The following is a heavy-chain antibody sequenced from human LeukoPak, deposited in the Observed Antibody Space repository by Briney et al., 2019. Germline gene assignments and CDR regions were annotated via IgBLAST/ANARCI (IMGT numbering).Heavy chain of an antibody. CDR2: ISGSGGST. Sequence: PGGSLTLSCAASGFTFSSYAWSWVRQPPGKGLEWVSAISGSGGSTYYADSVKGRFTISRDHSKNALYLQMNSLRAEDTAVYYCAKGIYCSSTSCPHNWFDPWGQGTLVTVSS. J-gene: IGHJ5*02. CDR3: AKGIYCSSTSCPHNWFDP. D-gene: IGHD2-2*01. V-gene: IGHV3-23*01. CDR1: GFTFSSYA.